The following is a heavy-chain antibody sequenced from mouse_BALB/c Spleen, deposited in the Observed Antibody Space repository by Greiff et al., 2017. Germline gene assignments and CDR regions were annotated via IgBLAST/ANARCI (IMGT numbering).Heavy chain of an antibody. CDR1: GFNIKDTY. CDR2: IDPANGNT. Sequence: VQLQQSGAELVKPGASVKLSCTASGFNIKDTYMHWVKQRPEQGLEWIGRIDPANGNTKYDPKFQGKATITADTSSNTAYLQLSSLTSEDTAVYYYARTYYSWYFDVWGAGTTVTVSS. D-gene: IGHD2-12*01. CDR3: ARTYYSWYFDV. J-gene: IGHJ1*01. V-gene: IGHV14-3*02.